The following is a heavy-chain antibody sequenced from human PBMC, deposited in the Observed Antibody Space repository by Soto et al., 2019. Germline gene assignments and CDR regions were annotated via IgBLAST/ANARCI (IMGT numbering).Heavy chain of an antibody. D-gene: IGHD1-26*01. Sequence: QVQLVESGGGVVQPGRSLRLSCAASGFDFSTYGMHWVRQAPGKGPEWVAVIWYGGSNKYYADSVRGRFIISRDNSKSALFLQLNSLRTEDTAVYYCARAVGPFDYWGQGSLVTVSS. CDR2: IWYGGSNK. CDR1: GFDFSTYG. V-gene: IGHV3-33*01. CDR3: ARAVGPFDY. J-gene: IGHJ4*02.